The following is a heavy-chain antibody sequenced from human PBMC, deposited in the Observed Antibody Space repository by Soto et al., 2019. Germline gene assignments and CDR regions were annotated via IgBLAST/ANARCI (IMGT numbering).Heavy chain of an antibody. J-gene: IGHJ1*01. CDR3: ARRFLPPYYCCGGRCYWAEYFLH. D-gene: IGHD2-15*01. Sequence: SETLSLTCTVSGGSISSSSYYWGWIRQPPGKGLEWIGSIYYSGSTYYNPSLKSRVTISVDTSKNQFSLKLSSVTAADTAVYYCARRFLPPYYCCGGRCYWAEYFLHWGEGTLVTVSS. V-gene: IGHV4-39*01. CDR1: GGSISSSSYY. CDR2: IYYSGST.